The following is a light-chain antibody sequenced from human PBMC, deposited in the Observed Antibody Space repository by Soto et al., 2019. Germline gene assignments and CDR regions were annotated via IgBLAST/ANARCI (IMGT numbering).Light chain of an antibody. CDR1: QSVSSN. CDR3: QQYNNWPYP. CDR2: GAS. J-gene: IGKJ2*01. Sequence: EIVMTQSPATLSVSPGERATLSCRASQSVSSNLAWYQQKPGQAPRLLIYGASTRASGIPARFSDSRSGTEFTLTISSLQSEDFAVYYCQQYNNWPYPFGQGTKLEIK. V-gene: IGKV3-15*01.